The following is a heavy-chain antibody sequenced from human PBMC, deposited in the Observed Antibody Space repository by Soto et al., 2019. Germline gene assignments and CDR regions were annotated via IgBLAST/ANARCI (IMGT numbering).Heavy chain of an antibody. V-gene: IGHV3-30*18. CDR2: ISYDGSNK. CDR1: GFTFSSYG. D-gene: IGHD3-9*01. CDR3: AKDRDYERLLRYFDWLSLGDFDY. J-gene: IGHJ4*02. Sequence: GGSLRLSCAASGFTFSSYGMHWVRQAPGKGLEWVAVISYDGSNKYYADSVKGRFTISRDNSKNTLYLQMNSLRAEDTAVYYCAKDRDYERLLRYFDWLSLGDFDYWGQGTLVTVSS.